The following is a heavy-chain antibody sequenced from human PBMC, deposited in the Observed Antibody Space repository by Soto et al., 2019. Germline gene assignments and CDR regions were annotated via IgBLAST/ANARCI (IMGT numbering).Heavy chain of an antibody. CDR1: GGTFSSYA. CDR2: IIPIFGTA. J-gene: IGHJ6*02. Sequence: SVKVSCKASGGTFSSYAISWVRQAPGQGLEWMGGIIPIFGTANYAQKFQGRVTITADESTSTAYMELSSLRSEDTAVYYCARVVGRPPYYYYGMDVWGQGTTVTSP. D-gene: IGHD2-15*01. CDR3: ARVVGRPPYYYYGMDV. V-gene: IGHV1-69*13.